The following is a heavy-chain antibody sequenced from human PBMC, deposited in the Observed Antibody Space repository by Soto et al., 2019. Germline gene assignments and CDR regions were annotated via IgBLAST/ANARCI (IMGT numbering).Heavy chain of an antibody. V-gene: IGHV3-33*01. J-gene: IGHJ3*02. CDR2: IWYDGSNK. CDR1: GFTFSSYG. D-gene: IGHD3-22*01. Sequence: PGGSLRLSCAASGFTFSSYGMHWVRQAPGKGLEWVAVIWYDGSNKYYADSVKGRFTISRDNSKNTLYLQMNSLRAEDTAVYYCARDPGESYYDSSGYQDDAFDIWGQGTMVTVSS. CDR3: ARDPGESYYDSSGYQDDAFDI.